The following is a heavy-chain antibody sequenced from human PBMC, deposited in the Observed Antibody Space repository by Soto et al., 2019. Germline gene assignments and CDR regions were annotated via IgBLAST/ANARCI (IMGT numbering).Heavy chain of an antibody. J-gene: IGHJ4*02. V-gene: IGHV1-18*01. D-gene: IGHD1-7*01. CDR2: IGAYNGNA. CDR1: GYTFTSYG. Sequence: ASVKVSCKASGYTFTSYGISWVRQAPGQGLEWMGWIGAYNGNANYAQKLQGRVTMTTDTSTSTAYMELRSLRSDDTAVYYCARDQDWNYAFDYWGQGTLVTVSS. CDR3: ARDQDWNYAFDY.